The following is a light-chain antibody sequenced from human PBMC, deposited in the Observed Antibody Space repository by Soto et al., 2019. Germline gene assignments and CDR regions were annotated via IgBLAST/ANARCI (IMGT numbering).Light chain of an antibody. J-gene: IGKJ5*01. CDR2: GXS. CDR3: QQYNNGSLA. V-gene: IGKV3-15*01. CDR1: QSFSVN. Sequence: EIVMTQSPATLSVSAGERATISXRASQSFSVNLAWYQQQPGXAPRXXXYGXSTRATGIPARLSGSGSGTEFTLTISSLQSEDFAVYYCQQYNNGSLAFGQGTRLEIK.